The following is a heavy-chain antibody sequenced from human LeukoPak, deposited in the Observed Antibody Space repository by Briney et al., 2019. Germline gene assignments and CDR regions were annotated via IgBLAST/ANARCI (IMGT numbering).Heavy chain of an antibody. CDR1: GSSFNSYA. D-gene: IGHD3-10*01. Sequence: GGSLRLSCAASGSSFNSYAMSWVRQAPGKGLEWVSAISSSDGATFYADSVKGRFTISRDNSKNTLYLQMNSLRAEDTAVYYCAKDPPMVRGPPDWFDPWGQGTLVTVSS. CDR3: AKDPPMVRGPPDWFDP. CDR2: ISSSDGAT. V-gene: IGHV3-23*01. J-gene: IGHJ5*02.